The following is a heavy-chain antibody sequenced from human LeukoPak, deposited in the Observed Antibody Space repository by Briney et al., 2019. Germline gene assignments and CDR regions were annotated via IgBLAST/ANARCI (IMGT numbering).Heavy chain of an antibody. V-gene: IGHV1-18*01. CDR1: GYTFTSYG. CDR2: ISAYNGNT. J-gene: IGHJ4*02. CDR3: ASRHMEQWLFPLDY. D-gene: IGHD6-19*01. Sequence: GASVKVSCKASGYTFTSYGISWVRQAPGQGLEWMGWISAYNGNTNYAQKLQGRVTITADESTSTAYMELSSLRSEDTAVYYCASRHMEQWLFPLDYWGQGTLVTVSS.